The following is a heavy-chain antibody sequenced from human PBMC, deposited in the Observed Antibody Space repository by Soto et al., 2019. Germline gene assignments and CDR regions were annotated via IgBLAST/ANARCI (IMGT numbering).Heavy chain of an antibody. J-gene: IGHJ4*02. D-gene: IGHD2-2*01. CDR2: FDPEDGET. CDR1: GYTLTELS. Sequence: ASVKVSCKVSGYTLTELSMHWVRQAPGKGLEWMGGFDPEDGETIYAQKFQGRVTMTEDTSTDTAYMELSSLRSEDTAVYYCATVDIVVVPAACGGDCYSDYWGQGTLVTVSS. V-gene: IGHV1-24*01. CDR3: ATVDIVVVPAACGGDCYSDY.